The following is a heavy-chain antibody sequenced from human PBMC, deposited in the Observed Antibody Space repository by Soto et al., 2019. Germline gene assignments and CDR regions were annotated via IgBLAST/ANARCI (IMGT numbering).Heavy chain of an antibody. V-gene: IGHV1-8*01. Sequence: QVQLVQSGAEVKKPGASVKVSCKASGYTFTSYDINWVRQATGQGLEWMGWMNPNSGNTGYAQKFHGRVTMTRNTSISTAYMELSSLRSEDTAVYYCARVPGWGMVRGVMLHYYYYYGMDVWGQGTTVTVSS. CDR3: ARVPGWGMVRGVMLHYYYYYGMDV. J-gene: IGHJ6*02. CDR2: MNPNSGNT. CDR1: GYTFTSYD. D-gene: IGHD3-10*01.